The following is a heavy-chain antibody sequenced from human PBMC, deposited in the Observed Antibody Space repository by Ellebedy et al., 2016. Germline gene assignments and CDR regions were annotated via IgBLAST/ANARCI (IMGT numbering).Heavy chain of an antibody. J-gene: IGHJ6*02. CDR2: ISYEGATT. D-gene: IGHD1-26*01. CDR3: VREELTSATTRDYYYGMDV. V-gene: IGHV3-30*04. Sequence: GESLKISCAASGFTFSSYAIHWFRQAPGTGLEWVAQISYEGATTKFADSVKGRFTISRDNPKKMLYLQMNSLTTEDTAVYYCVREELTSATTRDYYYGMDVWGLGTAVTVSS. CDR1: GFTFSSYA.